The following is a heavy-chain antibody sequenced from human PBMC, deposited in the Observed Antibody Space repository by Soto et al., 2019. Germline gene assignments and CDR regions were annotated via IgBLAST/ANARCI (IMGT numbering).Heavy chain of an antibody. D-gene: IGHD3-3*01. CDR2: IYYSGST. J-gene: IGHJ5*02. Sequence: QLQLQESGPGLVKPSETLSLTCTVSGGSISSSSYYWGWIRQPPGKGLEWIGSIYYSGSTYYNPSLKSRVTISVDTSKNQFSLKLSSVTAADTAVYYCARGVLRFLEWPLDPWGQGPLVTVSS. V-gene: IGHV4-39*01. CDR3: ARGVLRFLEWPLDP. CDR1: GGSISSSSYY.